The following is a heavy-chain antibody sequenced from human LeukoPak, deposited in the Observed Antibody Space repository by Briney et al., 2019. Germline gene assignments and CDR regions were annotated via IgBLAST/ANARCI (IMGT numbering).Heavy chain of an antibody. V-gene: IGHV1-46*01. Sequence: GASVKVSCKASGYTFTSYYMHWVRQAPGQGLEWMGIINPSGGSTSYAQKFQGRVTMTRDTSTSTVYMELSSLRSEDTAVYYCARMENYYDSSGYYPPDYWGQGTLVTASS. CDR1: GYTFTSYY. J-gene: IGHJ4*02. D-gene: IGHD3-22*01. CDR2: INPSGGST. CDR3: ARMENYYDSSGYYPPDY.